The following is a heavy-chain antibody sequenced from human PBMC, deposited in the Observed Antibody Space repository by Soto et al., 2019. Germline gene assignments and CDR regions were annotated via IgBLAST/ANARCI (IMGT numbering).Heavy chain of an antibody. J-gene: IGHJ4*01. CDR1: GLTFGSRA. CDR3: ARGSTESYPGSRIFDF. D-gene: IGHD3-10*01. CDR2: ITDNGGDA. Sequence: GGSLRLSCVASGLTFGSRAMSRVRQAPGEGLQWVATITDNGGDAKYADSVRGRFVISRDNSKKTLYLQMTSLTAEDSAMYFCARGSTESYPGSRIFDFWGRGTLVTCSS. V-gene: IGHV3-23*01.